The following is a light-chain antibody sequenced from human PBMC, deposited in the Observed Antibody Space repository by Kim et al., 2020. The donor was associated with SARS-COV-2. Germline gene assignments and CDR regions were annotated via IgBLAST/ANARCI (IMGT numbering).Light chain of an antibody. CDR1: SSNIGSNY. V-gene: IGLV1-44*01. CDR2: NS. CDR3: AAWDDRLNGYV. J-gene: IGLJ1*01. Sequence: QSVLTQPPSASGTPGQSVTISCSGSSSNIGSNYVNWYQQLPGTAPKLLFYNSQRPSGVPDRFSGSKSGASASLAISGLQSEDEADYYCAAWDDRLNGYVFGTGTKVTVL.